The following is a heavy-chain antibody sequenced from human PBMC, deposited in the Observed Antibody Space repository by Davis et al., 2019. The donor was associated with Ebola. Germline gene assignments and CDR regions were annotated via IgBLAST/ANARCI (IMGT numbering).Heavy chain of an antibody. CDR2: IYYSGST. CDR1: GGSISSGGYS. Sequence: MPSETLSLTCAVSGGSISSGGYSWSWIRQPPGKGLEWIGYIYYSGSTYYNPSLKSRVTISVDTSKNQFSLKLSSVTAADTAVYYCASGSNDGSDYWGQGTLVTVSS. V-gene: IGHV4-61*08. J-gene: IGHJ4*02. CDR3: ASGSNDGSDY. D-gene: IGHD1-1*01.